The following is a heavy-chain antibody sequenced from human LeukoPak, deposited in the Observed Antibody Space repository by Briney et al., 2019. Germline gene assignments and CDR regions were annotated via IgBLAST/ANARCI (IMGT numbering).Heavy chain of an antibody. V-gene: IGHV3-23*01. Sequence: GGSLRLSCAASGFTFSNYGMSWVRQAPGKGLEWVSGISGSGGTTYYADSVEGRFTISRDNSKNTLYLQMNSLRVEDTAVYYCALAAAASSFDYWGRGTLLTVSS. CDR3: ALAAAASSFDY. CDR2: ISGSGGTT. J-gene: IGHJ4*02. D-gene: IGHD2-15*01. CDR1: GFTFSNYG.